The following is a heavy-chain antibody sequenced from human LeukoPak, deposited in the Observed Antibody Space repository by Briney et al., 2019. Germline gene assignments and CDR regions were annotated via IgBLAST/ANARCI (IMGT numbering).Heavy chain of an antibody. CDR2: IKQDGSEK. D-gene: IGHD1-14*01. CDR1: GFIFRNYW. J-gene: IGHJ6*03. V-gene: IGHV3-7*01. Sequence: GGSLRLSCAVSGFIFRNYWMSWVRQAPGKGLEWVANIKQDGSEKYYVDSVKGRFTISRDNAKNSLYLQMNSLRAEDTAVYYCARVTGYYYYYMDVRGKGTTVTVSS. CDR3: ARVTGYYYYYMDV.